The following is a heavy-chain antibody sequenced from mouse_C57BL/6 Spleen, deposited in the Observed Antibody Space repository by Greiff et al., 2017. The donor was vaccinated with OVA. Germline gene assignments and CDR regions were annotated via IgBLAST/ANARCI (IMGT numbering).Heavy chain of an antibody. J-gene: IGHJ4*01. CDR3: ARDYYNAMDY. V-gene: IGHV1-4*01. CDR2: INPSSGYT. D-gene: IGHD2-12*01. Sequence: QVQLKESGAELARPGASVKMSCKASGYTFTSYTMHWVKQRPGQGLEWIGYINPSSGYTKYNQKFKDKATLTADKSSSTAYMQLSSLTSEDSAVYYCARDYYNAMDYWGQGTSVTVSS. CDR1: GYTFTSYT.